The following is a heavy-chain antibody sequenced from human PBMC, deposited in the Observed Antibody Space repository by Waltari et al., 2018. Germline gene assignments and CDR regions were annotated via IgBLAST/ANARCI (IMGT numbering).Heavy chain of an antibody. Sequence: QLQLQESGPQLVKPSETLSLTCTVSGASLDNTTHYWGWVRQPPGKWLEWIGSISYTGTTYYNPSLKIPMTSSADTSKTQSSLRLSSVTAADTAVYYCARHINFWSGYYFDSWGQGTLVTVSS. CDR3: ARHINFWSGYYFDS. CDR2: ISYTGTT. J-gene: IGHJ4*02. CDR1: GASLDNTTHY. V-gene: IGHV4-39*01. D-gene: IGHD3-3*01.